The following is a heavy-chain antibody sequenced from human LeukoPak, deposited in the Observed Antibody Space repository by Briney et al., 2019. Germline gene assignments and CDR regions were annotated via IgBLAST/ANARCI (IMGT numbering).Heavy chain of an antibody. V-gene: IGHV4-38-2*01. J-gene: IGHJ4*02. CDR1: GYSISSGYY. CDR3: ATRGYGRGGLDY. Sequence: SETLSLTCAVSGYSISSGYYWGWIRQPPGKGLERLGRIYHSGSTYYNPSLKSRVTISVDTSKNQYSLKLSSVAAADTAVYYCATRGYGRGGLDYWGQGTLVTVSS. CDR2: IYHSGST. D-gene: IGHD5-18*01.